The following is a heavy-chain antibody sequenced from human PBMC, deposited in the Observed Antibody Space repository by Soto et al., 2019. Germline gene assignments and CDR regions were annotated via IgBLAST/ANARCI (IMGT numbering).Heavy chain of an antibody. CDR3: TRRIEAATGTGGYFDL. D-gene: IGHD6-13*01. Sequence: EVQLVESGGGLVQPGGSLKLSCAASGFTFSGSAMHWVRQASGKGLEWVGRIRSKANSYATAYAASVKGRFTISRDDSESXAYLQMNSLNTEDTAVYYCTRRIEAATGTGGYFDLWGRGTLVTVSS. CDR2: IRSKANSYAT. J-gene: IGHJ2*01. V-gene: IGHV3-73*02. CDR1: GFTFSGSA.